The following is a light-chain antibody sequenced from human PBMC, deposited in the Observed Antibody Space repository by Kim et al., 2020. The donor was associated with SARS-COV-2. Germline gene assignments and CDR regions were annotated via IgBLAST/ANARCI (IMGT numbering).Light chain of an antibody. CDR1: QSIDSW. CDR3: QQYNTYPRT. CDR2: RTS. Sequence: SASIGYRVTITCRASQSIDSWLAWYQQKPGKAPKLLIHRTSNLENGVPSRFSGSGSGTEFTLTISSLQPDDFATYYCQQYNTYPRTFGQGTKLEI. V-gene: IGKV1-5*03. J-gene: IGKJ2*01.